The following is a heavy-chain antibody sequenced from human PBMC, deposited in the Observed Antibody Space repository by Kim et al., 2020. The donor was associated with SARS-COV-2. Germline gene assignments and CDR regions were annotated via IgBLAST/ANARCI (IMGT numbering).Heavy chain of an antibody. J-gene: IGHJ4*02. Sequence: KKYGKNFQGRVTMTRDTSISTAYMELNRLTSDDTAVYYCARGSLLWFGEYWGQGTPVTVSS. D-gene: IGHD3-10*01. CDR3: ARGSLLWFGEY. V-gene: IGHV1-2*02. CDR2: K.